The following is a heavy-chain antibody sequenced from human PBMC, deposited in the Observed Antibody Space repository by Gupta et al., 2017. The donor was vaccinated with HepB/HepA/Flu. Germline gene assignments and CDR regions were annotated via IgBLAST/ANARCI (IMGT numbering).Heavy chain of an antibody. CDR3: ASGPDHGDY. V-gene: IGHV3-7*01. CDR1: GFTFPTYW. Sequence: EVFLVESGGGLVQPGGSLRPSCAASGFTFPTYWMTWVRQSPGRGLEWVANIRPDGSTKAYVDSAKGRFTISRDNAKNSLYLQMDSLRVEDTAVYYCASGPDHGDYWGQGTLVTVSS. J-gene: IGHJ4*02. CDR2: IRPDGSTK.